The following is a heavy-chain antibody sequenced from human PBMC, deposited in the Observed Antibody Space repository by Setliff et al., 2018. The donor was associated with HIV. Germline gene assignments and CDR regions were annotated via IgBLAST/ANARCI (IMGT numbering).Heavy chain of an antibody. CDR3: ARGPDYGDFIALDI. D-gene: IGHD4-17*01. CDR2: MSSYRTSMT. CDR1: GFTFSYYS. Sequence: PSETLRLSCAASGFTFSYYSMHWVRQAPGKGLEWISFMSSYRTSMTHYADSVKGRFTVSRDDAKNSLYLQMNNLRAEDTAVYFCARGPDYGDFIALDIWGQGTMVTVSS. J-gene: IGHJ3*02. V-gene: IGHV3-48*01.